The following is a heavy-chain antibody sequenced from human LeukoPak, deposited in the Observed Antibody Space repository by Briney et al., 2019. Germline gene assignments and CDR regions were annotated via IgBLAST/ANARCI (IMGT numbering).Heavy chain of an antibody. J-gene: IGHJ4*02. V-gene: IGHV1-2*02. Sequence: ASVKVSCKASGYTFTGYYMHWVRQAPGQGLEWMGWINPNSGGTNYAQKFQGRVTMTRDTSISTAYMELSRLRSDDTAVYCCARGRQWLVQTISIDYWGQGTLVTVSS. CDR1: GYTFTGYY. CDR3: ARGRQWLVQTISIDY. D-gene: IGHD6-19*01. CDR2: INPNSGGT.